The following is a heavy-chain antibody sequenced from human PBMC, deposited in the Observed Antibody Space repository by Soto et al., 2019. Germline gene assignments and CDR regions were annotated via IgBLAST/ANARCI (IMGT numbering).Heavy chain of an antibody. J-gene: IGHJ5*02. CDR3: ARDQTGITTAGGGRIDR. Sequence: QVQLVESGGGVVQPGRSLRLACAASGFTFSTHAMQWVCQAPGKGLECVSIVSFDGSNKYYADSVKGRFTISRDNSKNTLYLQMSGLTPEDTAFYYCARDQTGITTAGGGRIDRWGQGTLVTVSS. V-gene: IGHV3-30-3*01. CDR2: VSFDGSNK. D-gene: IGHD6-13*01. CDR1: GFTFSTHA.